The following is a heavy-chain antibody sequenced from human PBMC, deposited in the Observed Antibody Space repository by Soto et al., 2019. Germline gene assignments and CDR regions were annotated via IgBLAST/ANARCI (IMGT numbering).Heavy chain of an antibody. V-gene: IGHV4-4*07. CDR3: ARGMGRYFDI. CDR2: LSASGRT. Sequence: SETLSLTCAISGDSIGNFYWSWIRQPAGKGLESLGRLSASGRTNYSPSLQSRVTMSLDRSKNRFSLRLTSVSAADTAVYFCARGMGRYFDIWGRGTLVTVS. D-gene: IGHD2-8*01. J-gene: IGHJ2*01. CDR1: GDSIGNFY.